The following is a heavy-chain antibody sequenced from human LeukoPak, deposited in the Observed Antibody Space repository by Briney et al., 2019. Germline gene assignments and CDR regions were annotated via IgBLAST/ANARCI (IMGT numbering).Heavy chain of an antibody. CDR1: GGSISSGSYY. V-gene: IGHV4-61*02. CDR3: ARVLDDFWSCYTIDY. Sequence: SETLSLTCTVSGGSISSGSYYWSWIRQPAGKGLEWIGRIYTSGSTNYNPSLKSRVTISVDTSKNQFSLKLSSVTAADTAVYYCARVLDDFWSCYTIDYWGQGTLVTVSS. J-gene: IGHJ4*02. D-gene: IGHD3-3*01. CDR2: IYTSGST.